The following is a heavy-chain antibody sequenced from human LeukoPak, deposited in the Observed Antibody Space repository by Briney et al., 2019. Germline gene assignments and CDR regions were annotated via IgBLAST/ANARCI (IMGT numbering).Heavy chain of an antibody. Sequence: SETLSLTCTVSGASISSYYWSWIRQSPGKGLEWIGYIYYSGNSNYSPSLQSRVTISVDTSKSQFSLKLNSVTAADTAVYYCARVDGSCSGGSCPSGNWFDPWGQGTLVTVSS. J-gene: IGHJ5*02. CDR3: ARVDGSCSGGSCPSGNWFDP. CDR2: IYYSGNS. CDR1: GASISSYY. V-gene: IGHV4-59*08. D-gene: IGHD2-15*01.